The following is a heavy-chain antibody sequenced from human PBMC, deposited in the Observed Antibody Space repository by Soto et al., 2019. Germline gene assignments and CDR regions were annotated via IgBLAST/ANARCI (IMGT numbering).Heavy chain of an antibody. J-gene: IGHJ3*02. CDR3: ARVLLLQHLGPLAI. V-gene: IGHV1-18*01. Sequence: SVKVSCKASGYTFTSYGISWVGQAPGQGLEWMGWISAYNGNTNYAQKLQGRVTMTTDTSTSTAYMELRSLRSDDTAVYYCARVLLLQHLGPLAIWGQGTMVTVSS. CDR2: ISAYNGNT. D-gene: IGHD2-15*01. CDR1: GYTFTSYG.